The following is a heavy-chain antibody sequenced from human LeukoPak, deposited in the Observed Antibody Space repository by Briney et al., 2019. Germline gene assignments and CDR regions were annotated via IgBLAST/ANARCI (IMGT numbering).Heavy chain of an antibody. CDR1: GFTFSRYW. Sequence: GGSLRLSCAASGFTFSRYWMSWVRQAPGKGLEWVANIKQDGSEKYYVDSMKGRFTITRDNAKNSLYLQMNSLRAEDTAVYSCARGMTEEYSRSRDYGDLYYYMDVWGKGTTVTVSS. CDR3: ARGMTEEYSRSRDYGDLYYYMDV. J-gene: IGHJ6*03. CDR2: IKQDGSEK. V-gene: IGHV3-7*01. D-gene: IGHD4/OR15-4a*01.